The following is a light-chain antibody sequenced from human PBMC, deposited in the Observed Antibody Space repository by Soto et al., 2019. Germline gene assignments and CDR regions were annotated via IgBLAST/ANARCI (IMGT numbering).Light chain of an antibody. Sequence: EIVMTQSPSTLSLSPGETATLSCRASQSVSSNYVAWFHQKPGQAPRLLIYGASSRATGIPVRFSGSGSGTDFTLTISSLQSEDFAVYYCQQYNHWPPFTFGQGTKVDIK. J-gene: IGKJ2*01. CDR1: QSVSSN. CDR2: GAS. V-gene: IGKV3-15*01. CDR3: QQYNHWPPFT.